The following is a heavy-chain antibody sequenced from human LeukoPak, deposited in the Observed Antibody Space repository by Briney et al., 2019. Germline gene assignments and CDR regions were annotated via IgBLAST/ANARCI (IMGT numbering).Heavy chain of an antibody. Sequence: SETLSLTCTVSGGSISSYYWSWIRQPPGKGLEWIGYIYYSGSTNYNPSLKSRVTISVDTSKNQFSLKLSSVTAADTAVYYCARREEMDVWGQGTTVTVSS. CDR3: ARREEMDV. CDR2: IYYSGST. CDR1: GGSISSYY. J-gene: IGHJ6*02. V-gene: IGHV4-59*08.